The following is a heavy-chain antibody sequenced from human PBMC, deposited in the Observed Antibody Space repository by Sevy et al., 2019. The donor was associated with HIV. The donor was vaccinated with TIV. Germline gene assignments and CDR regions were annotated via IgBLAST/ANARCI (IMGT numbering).Heavy chain of an antibody. CDR3: ARAVDYYDSGGLYY. CDR1: GFTFSDYV. Sequence: GGSLRLSCAASGFTFSDYVMNWVRQAPGKGLEWVSFISSRSSYIYYADSLKGRVTISRDNAYNSLFLQMHSLRAEDTAVYYCARAVDYYDSGGLYYWGQGALVTVSS. V-gene: IGHV3-21*05. J-gene: IGHJ4*02. D-gene: IGHD3-22*01. CDR2: ISSRSSYI.